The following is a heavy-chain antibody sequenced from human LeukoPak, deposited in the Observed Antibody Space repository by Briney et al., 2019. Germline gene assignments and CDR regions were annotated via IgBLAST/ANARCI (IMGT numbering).Heavy chain of an antibody. CDR1: GYSFTSHD. V-gene: IGHV1-8*01. CDR2: MNPNSGNT. CDR3: ASALKRGSAGTLIDH. D-gene: IGHD6-13*01. J-gene: IGHJ4*02. Sequence: ASVKVSCKASGYSFTSHDINWVRQATGQGLEWMGWMNPNSGNTGYAQKFQDRVTMTRNTSISTAYLELSSLGSEDTAMYYCASALKRGSAGTLIDHWGQGALVTVSS.